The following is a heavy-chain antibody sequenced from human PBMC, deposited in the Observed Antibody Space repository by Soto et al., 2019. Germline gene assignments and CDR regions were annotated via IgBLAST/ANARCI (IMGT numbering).Heavy chain of an antibody. D-gene: IGHD2-2*02. CDR2: ISAYNGNT. V-gene: IGHV1-18*01. Sequence: ASVKVSCKASGYTFTSYGISWVRQAPGQGLEWMGWISAYNGNTNYAQKLQGRVTMTRDTSIRAAYMELSRLSSDDTAVYYCAKDQGGYMVSGMDVWGQGNKVTVSS. CDR1: GYTFTSYG. CDR3: AKDQGGYMVSGMDV. J-gene: IGHJ6*02.